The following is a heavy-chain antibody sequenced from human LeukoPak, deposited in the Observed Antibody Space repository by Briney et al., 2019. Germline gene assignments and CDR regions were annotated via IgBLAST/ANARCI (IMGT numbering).Heavy chain of an antibody. CDR2: ISGKRITT. CDR3: AKDRTQGSGWYLIFDY. V-gene: IGHV3-23*01. Sequence: GGSLRLSCAVSGFTFSNYAMTWVRQAPGKGLEWVATISGKRITTYYADSLKGRFTISRDASKNTLYLQMNRLRAEDTAVYFCAKDRTQGSGWYLIFDYWSQGTLVTVSS. CDR1: GFTFSNYA. D-gene: IGHD6-19*01. J-gene: IGHJ4*02.